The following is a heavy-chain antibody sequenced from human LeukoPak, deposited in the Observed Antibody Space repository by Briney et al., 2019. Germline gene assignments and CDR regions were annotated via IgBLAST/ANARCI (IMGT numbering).Heavy chain of an antibody. D-gene: IGHD3-22*01. V-gene: IGHV3-23*01. CDR1: GFTFSSYA. CDR3: AKAQYYYDSSGLAHAFDI. J-gene: IGHJ3*02. CDR2: ISGSGGST. Sequence: GGSLRLSCAASGFTFSSYAMSWVRQAPGKGLEWVSAISGSGGSTYYADSVKGRFTISRDNSKNSLYLQMNSLRAEDTAVYYCAKAQYYYDSSGLAHAFDIWGQGTMVTVSS.